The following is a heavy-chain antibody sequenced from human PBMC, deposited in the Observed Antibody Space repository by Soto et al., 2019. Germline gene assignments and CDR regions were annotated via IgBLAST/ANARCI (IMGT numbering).Heavy chain of an antibody. V-gene: IGHV4-30-4*01. CDR3: ARGVTIFGVVIHYYGMDV. J-gene: IGHJ6*02. D-gene: IGHD3-3*01. CDR2: IYYSGST. Sequence: SETLSLTCTVSGGSISSGDYYWSWIRQPPGKGLEWIGYIYYSGSTYYNPSLKSRVTISVDASKNQFSLKLSSVTAADTAVYYCARGVTIFGVVIHYYGMDVWGQGTTVTVSS. CDR1: GGSISSGDYY.